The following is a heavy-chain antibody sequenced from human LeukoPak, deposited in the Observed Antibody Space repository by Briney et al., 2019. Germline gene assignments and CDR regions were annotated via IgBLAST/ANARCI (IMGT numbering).Heavy chain of an antibody. CDR3: AKGNYYDSSAYNYFDY. Sequence: PGGSLRLSCTASGSTFGDYAMSWFRQAPGKGLEWVAFIRYDGSNKYYADSVKGRFTISRDNSKNTLYLQMNSLRPEDTAVYYCAKGNYYDSSAYNYFDYWGQGTLVTVSS. J-gene: IGHJ4*02. CDR2: IRYDGSNK. V-gene: IGHV3-30*02. D-gene: IGHD3-22*01. CDR1: GSTFGDYA.